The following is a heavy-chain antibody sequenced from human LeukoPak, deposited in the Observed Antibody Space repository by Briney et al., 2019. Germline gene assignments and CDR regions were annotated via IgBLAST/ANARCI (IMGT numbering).Heavy chain of an antibody. CDR2: MNPNSGNT. J-gene: IGHJ6*03. Sequence: ASVKLSCKASGYTFTSYDINWVRLATGQGHEWMGWMNPNSGNTGYAQKFQGRVTITRNTSISTAYMELSSLRSEDTAVYYCARFGHYYGSGSYFLSDYYYMDVWGKGTTVTVSS. CDR1: GYTFTSYD. V-gene: IGHV1-8*03. D-gene: IGHD3-10*01. CDR3: ARFGHYYGSGSYFLSDYYYMDV.